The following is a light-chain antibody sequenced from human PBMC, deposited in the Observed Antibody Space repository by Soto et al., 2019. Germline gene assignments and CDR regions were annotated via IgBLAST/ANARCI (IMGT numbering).Light chain of an antibody. CDR3: QQYYTWPLT. J-gene: IGKJ4*01. V-gene: IGKV3-15*01. CDR1: QSVVTY. CDR2: GAS. Sequence: EIVMTQSPATLSVSPGERATLSCRASQSVVTYLAWYQQRPGQAPRLLIYGASSRATGIPARFSGSGSGTEFTLTVSSLQSEDFAVYSCQQYYTWPLTFGGGTKVEIK.